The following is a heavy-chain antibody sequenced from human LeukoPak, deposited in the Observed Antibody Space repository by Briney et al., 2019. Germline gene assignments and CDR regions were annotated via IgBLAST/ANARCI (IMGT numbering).Heavy chain of an antibody. D-gene: IGHD1-26*01. Sequence: ASVKVSCKASGYTFTSYDINWVRQATGQGLEWMGWMNPNSGNTGYAQKFQGRVTITRNTSISTAYMELSSLTSEDTAVYYCARGPPPPWDLLGGVGRVTFYFDYWGQGTLVTVSS. CDR2: MNPNSGNT. V-gene: IGHV1-8*03. CDR1: GYTFTSYD. J-gene: IGHJ4*02. CDR3: ARGPPPPWDLLGGVGRVTFYFDY.